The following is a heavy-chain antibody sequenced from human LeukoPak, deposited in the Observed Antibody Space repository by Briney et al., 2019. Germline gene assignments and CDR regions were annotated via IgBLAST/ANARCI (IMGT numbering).Heavy chain of an antibody. J-gene: IGHJ4*02. CDR1: GYTFTDYY. D-gene: IGHD3-10*01. V-gene: IGHV1-2*02. CDR2: INPNSGGT. Sequence: ASVKVSCKASGYTFTDYYMHWVRQAPGQGLEWMGWINPNSGGTNYAQKFQGRVTMTRDTSISTAYMELSRLRSDDTAVYYCARVDTYYYGSGSYVEAQFDYWGQGTLVTVSS. CDR3: ARVDTYYYGSGSYVEAQFDY.